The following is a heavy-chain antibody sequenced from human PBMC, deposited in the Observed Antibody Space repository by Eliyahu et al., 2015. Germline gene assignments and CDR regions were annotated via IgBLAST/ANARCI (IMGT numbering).Heavy chain of an antibody. V-gene: IGHV4-38-2*02. CDR3: ARDFMTTVGASGY. J-gene: IGHJ4*02. CDR1: GYSISSGXY. CDR2: IYHSGST. D-gene: IGHD4-11*01. Sequence: QVQLQESGPGLVKPSETLSLTCTVSGYSISSGXYXGWIRQPPGKGLEWIGSIYHSGSTYYNPSLKSRVTISVDTSKNQFSLKLSSVTAADTAVYYCARDFMTTVGASGYWGQGTLVTVSS.